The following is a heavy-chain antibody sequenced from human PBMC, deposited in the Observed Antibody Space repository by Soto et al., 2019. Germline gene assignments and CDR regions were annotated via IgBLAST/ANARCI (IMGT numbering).Heavy chain of an antibody. CDR2: ISGSGGST. CDR3: AYSSTPFDY. V-gene: IGHV3-23*01. J-gene: IGHJ4*02. Sequence: EVQLLESGGGLVQPGGSLRLYYAASGFTFSSYAMSWVRQAPGKGLEWVSAISGSGGSTYYADSVKGRFTISRDNSKNTLYLQLHSLISVDPAVYYCAYSSTPFDYWGQVTLVTVSS. CDR1: GFTFSSYA. D-gene: IGHD6-13*01.